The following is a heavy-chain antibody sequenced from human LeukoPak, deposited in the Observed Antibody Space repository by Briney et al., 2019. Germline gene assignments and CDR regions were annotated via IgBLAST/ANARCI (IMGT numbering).Heavy chain of an antibody. CDR1: GFTFSSYS. CDR2: ISSSSSYI. CDR3: ARDRSKGSSWYRSGYYFDY. D-gene: IGHD6-13*01. J-gene: IGHJ4*02. V-gene: IGHV3-21*01. Sequence: PGGSLRLSCAASGFTFSSYSMNWVRQAPGKGLEWVSSISSSSSYIYYADSVKGRFTISRDNAKNPLYLQMNSLRAEDTAVYYCARDRSKGSSWYRSGYYFDYWGQGTLVTVSS.